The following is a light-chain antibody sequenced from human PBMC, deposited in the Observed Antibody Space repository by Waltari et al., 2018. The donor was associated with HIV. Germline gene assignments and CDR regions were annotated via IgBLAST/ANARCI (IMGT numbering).Light chain of an antibody. CDR2: DAS. V-gene: IGKV3-11*01. CDR1: QSVSSY. J-gene: IGKJ4*01. CDR3: QQRNNWPSFS. Sequence: EVVLTQSPATLFLSPGNTATLSCRASQSVSSYLAWYQHKPGQAPRLLIYDASNRATGIPARFSGSGSGKDFTLTISSLEPEDFAGYYCQQRNNWPSFSFGGGTKVEIK.